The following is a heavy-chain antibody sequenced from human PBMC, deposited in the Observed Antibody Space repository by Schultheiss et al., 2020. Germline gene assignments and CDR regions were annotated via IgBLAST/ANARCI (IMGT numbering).Heavy chain of an antibody. Sequence: SVKVSCKASGYTFSSYGITWVRQAPGQGLEWMGGIIPIFGTANYAQKFQGRVTITADESTSTVYMELSSLRSEDTAVYYCAREDYDSSGYQGPARYGMDVWGQGTTVTVS. V-gene: IGHV1-69*13. J-gene: IGHJ6*02. CDR1: GYTFSSYG. CDR2: IIPIFGTA. CDR3: AREDYDSSGYQGPARYGMDV. D-gene: IGHD3-22*01.